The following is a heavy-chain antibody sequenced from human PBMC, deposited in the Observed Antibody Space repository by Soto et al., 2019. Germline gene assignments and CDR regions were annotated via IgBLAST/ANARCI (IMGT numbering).Heavy chain of an antibody. D-gene: IGHD3-22*01. CDR1: GFTFSSYA. V-gene: IGHV3-23*01. CDR2: ISGSGGST. Sequence: GGSLRLSCAASGFTFSSYAMSWVRQAPGKGLEWVSAISGSGGSTYYADSVKGRFTISRDNSKNTLYLQMNSLRAEDTAVYYCEKDPQQVIVYFVYWGQGTQVTVSS. CDR3: EKDPQQVIVYFVY. J-gene: IGHJ4*02.